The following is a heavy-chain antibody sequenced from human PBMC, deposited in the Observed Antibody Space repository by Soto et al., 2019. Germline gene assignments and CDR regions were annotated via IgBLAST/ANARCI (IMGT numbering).Heavy chain of an antibody. D-gene: IGHD3-10*01. Sequence: SGVTFSSYGMHWVRQAPGKGLECVAFILRDGSNENYAESVMGRFTISRDNSKNTVYLQMNSLRADDTAVYYCAPRDHFDSGGFSGNWGQGTLVTVSS. CDR2: ILRDGSNE. CDR3: APRDHFDSGGFSGN. J-gene: IGHJ1*01. CDR1: GVTFSSYG. V-gene: IGHV3-33*01.